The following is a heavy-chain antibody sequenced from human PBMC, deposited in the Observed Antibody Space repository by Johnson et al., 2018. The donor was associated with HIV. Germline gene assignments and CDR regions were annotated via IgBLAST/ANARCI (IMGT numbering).Heavy chain of an antibody. Sequence: VQLVESGGGLVKPGGSLRLSCAASGFIFSDYYMSWIRQAPGKGLEWVSYISSSGTTIHYADSVKGRFTISRDNAKNSLYLRMNSLRAEDTAVYYCARYGISFVGATTVKWAFDIWGQGTMVTVSS. D-gene: IGHD1-26*01. CDR2: ISSSGTTI. V-gene: IGHV3-11*04. J-gene: IGHJ3*02. CDR1: GFIFSDYY. CDR3: ARYGISFVGATTVKWAFDI.